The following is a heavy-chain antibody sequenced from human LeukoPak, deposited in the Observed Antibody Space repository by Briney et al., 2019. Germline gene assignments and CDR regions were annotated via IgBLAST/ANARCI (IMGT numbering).Heavy chain of an antibody. CDR1: GYTFTSYG. Sequence: GASVKVSCKASGYTFTSYGISWVRQAPGQGLEWMGWISAYNGSTNYAQKLQGRVTMTTDTSTSTAYMELRSLRSDDTAVYYCARAGLYDSSGYYLGYWGQGTLVTVSS. CDR2: ISAYNGST. V-gene: IGHV1-18*01. J-gene: IGHJ4*02. D-gene: IGHD3-22*01. CDR3: ARAGLYDSSGYYLGY.